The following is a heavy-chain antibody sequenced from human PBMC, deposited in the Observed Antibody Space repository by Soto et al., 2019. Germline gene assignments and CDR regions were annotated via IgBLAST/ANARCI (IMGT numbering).Heavy chain of an antibody. D-gene: IGHD5-12*01. Sequence: GGSLRLSCAASGFSFSDAWMSWVRQIPGKGLEWVGRVKTTSERGTTNYAAPVLGRFTVSRDDSKNTLYLQMDALRAEGTAVYYCTTAGTRVGYTGSYWGQGTQVTVS. J-gene: IGHJ4*02. CDR2: VKTTSERGTT. V-gene: IGHV3-15*06. CDR1: GFSFSDAW. CDR3: TTAGTRVGYTGSY.